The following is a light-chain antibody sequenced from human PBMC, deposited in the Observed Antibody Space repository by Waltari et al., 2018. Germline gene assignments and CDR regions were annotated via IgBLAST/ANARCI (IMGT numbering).Light chain of an antibody. CDR2: DVN. J-gene: IGLJ2*01. V-gene: IGLV2-14*03. CDR1: SSDVGTYKY. CDR3: ASYSSISSYVV. Sequence: QSALTQPASVSGSPGQSITISCTGTSSDVGTYKYVSWYQHRPGTAPKDIIYDVNKRPPGVSSRFSGSKSGNTASLTISGLQAEDEANYSCASYSSISSYVVFGGGTKLTVL.